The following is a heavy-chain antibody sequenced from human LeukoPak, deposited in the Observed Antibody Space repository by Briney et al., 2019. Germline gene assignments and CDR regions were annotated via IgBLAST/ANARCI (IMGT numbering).Heavy chain of an antibody. V-gene: IGHV3-30*04. Sequence: HPGGSLRLSCAASGFTFSSYAMHWVRQAPGKGLEGGAVISYEGSNKYYADSVKGRFTISRDNSKNTLYLQMNSLRAEDTAVYYCARSPSGLSSGWYVDYYYYMDVWGKGTTVTVSS. J-gene: IGHJ6*03. CDR1: GFTFSSYA. D-gene: IGHD6-19*01. CDR3: ARSPSGLSSGWYVDYYYYMDV. CDR2: ISYEGSNK.